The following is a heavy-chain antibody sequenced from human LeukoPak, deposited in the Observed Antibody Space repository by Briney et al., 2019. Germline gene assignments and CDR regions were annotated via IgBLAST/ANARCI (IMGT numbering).Heavy chain of an antibody. Sequence: GGSLRLSCAASGFTFSDYYMHWVRQAPGKGLQWISHINGDGSRTGYADSVKGRFTISRDNAKNILYLQMNSLRAEDTAVYYCSRGTYPYSSDTWGQGALVTVSS. CDR3: SRGTYPYSSDT. CDR1: GFTFSDYY. CDR2: INGDGSRT. D-gene: IGHD3-10*01. V-gene: IGHV3-74*01. J-gene: IGHJ5*02.